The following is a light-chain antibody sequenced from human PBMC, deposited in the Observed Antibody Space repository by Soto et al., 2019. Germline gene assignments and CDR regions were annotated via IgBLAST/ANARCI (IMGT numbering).Light chain of an antibody. V-gene: IGKV1-27*01. Sequence: IQMTQSPSSLSASVGDRDIITCRASQGIGNSLAWYQQKAGRVPKLLMHSASTLLSVVPSRFSGSGSGTAFTLTISSLQPEDVATYYCQKYDSAPWTFGQGTKVEIK. CDR3: QKYDSAPWT. CDR2: SAS. CDR1: QGIGNS. J-gene: IGKJ1*01.